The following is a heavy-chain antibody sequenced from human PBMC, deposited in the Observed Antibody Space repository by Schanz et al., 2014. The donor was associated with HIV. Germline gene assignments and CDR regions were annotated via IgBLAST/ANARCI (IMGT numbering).Heavy chain of an antibody. J-gene: IGHJ4*02. D-gene: IGHD4-17*01. CDR1: GFTFSSYA. CDR2: IWYDGSNK. CDR3: ATAAVTDYSDN. Sequence: QVRLVESGGGVVQPGRSLRLSCAASGFTFSSYAMHWVRQAPGKGLECVAFIWYDGSNKYYADSVKGRFTISRDNSKNTLYLQMNSLRGEDTAVYYCATAAVTDYSDNWGQGTLVTVSS. V-gene: IGHV3-33*08.